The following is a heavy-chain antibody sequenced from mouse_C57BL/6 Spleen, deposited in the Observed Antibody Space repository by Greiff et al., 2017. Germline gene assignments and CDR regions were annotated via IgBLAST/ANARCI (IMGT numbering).Heavy chain of an antibody. CDR1: GFNIKDYY. D-gene: IGHD1-1*01. V-gene: IGHV14-1*01. J-gene: IGHJ3*01. CDR3: TTDYGSSYQAWFAY. CDR2: IAPEDGDT. Sequence: EVHLVESGAELVRPGASVKLSCTASGFNIKDYYMHWVKQRPEQGLEWIGRIAPEDGDTEYDPQFQGKATMTAATSSNTAYLQLSSLTSEDTAVYYCTTDYGSSYQAWFAYWGQGTLGTVSA.